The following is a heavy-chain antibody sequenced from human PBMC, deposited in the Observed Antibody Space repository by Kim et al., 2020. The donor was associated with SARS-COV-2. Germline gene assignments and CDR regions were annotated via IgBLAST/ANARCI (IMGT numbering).Heavy chain of an antibody. CDR1: GASISSSSYY. CDR3: ARRASSWSFDS. Sequence: SETLSLTCTVSGASISSSSYYWDWIRQSPGKGLEWIASVYYIGTSYYNPSLESRATISVDTSKNQFSLNLRSVTAADTSVYYCARRASSWSFDSLGQGALVTVSS. V-gene: IGHV4-39*01. CDR2: VYYIGTS. J-gene: IGHJ4*02.